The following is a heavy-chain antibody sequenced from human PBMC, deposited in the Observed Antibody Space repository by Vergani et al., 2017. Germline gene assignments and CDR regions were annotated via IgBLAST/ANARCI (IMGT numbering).Heavy chain of an antibody. D-gene: IGHD6-6*01. V-gene: IGHV1-2*02. CDR2: INPNSGGT. CDR3: ARYWQLAPPHYYYYGMDV. Sequence: QVQLVQSGAEVKKPGASVKVSCKASGYTFTGYYMHWVRQAPGQGLEWMGWINPNSGGTNYAQKFQGRVTMTRDTSISTAYMELSSLRSYDTAVYYCARYWQLAPPHYYYYGMDVWGQGTTVTVSS. J-gene: IGHJ6*02. CDR1: GYTFTGYY.